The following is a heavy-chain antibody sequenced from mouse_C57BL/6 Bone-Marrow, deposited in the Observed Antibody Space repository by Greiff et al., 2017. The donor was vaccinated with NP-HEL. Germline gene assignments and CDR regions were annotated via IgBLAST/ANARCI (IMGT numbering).Heavy chain of an antibody. CDR3: ARPTIVTTRGYWYFDV. J-gene: IGHJ1*03. CDR1: GFTFSSYG. Sequence: EVKLVESGGGLVKPGGSLKLSCAASGFTFSSYGMSWVRQTPDKRLEWVATISSGGSYTYYPDSGEGRFTSSRDNGKNTLYLQMSSLKSEDTAMYYCARPTIVTTRGYWYFDVWGTGTTVTVSS. CDR2: ISSGGSYT. D-gene: IGHD2-5*01. V-gene: IGHV5-6*03.